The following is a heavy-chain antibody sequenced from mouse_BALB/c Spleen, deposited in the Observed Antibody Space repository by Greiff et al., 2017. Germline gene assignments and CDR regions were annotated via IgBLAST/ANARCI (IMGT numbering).Heavy chain of an antibody. J-gene: IGHJ1*01. CDR3: ARPGLNYYGSSYVWYFDV. D-gene: IGHD1-1*01. CDR2: ISSGGSYT. V-gene: IGHV5-6*01. CDR1: GFTFSSYG. Sequence: EVHLVESGGDLVKPGGSLKLSCAASGFTFSSYGMSWVRQTPDKRLEWVATISSGGSYTYYPDSVKGRFTISRDNAKNTLYLQMSSLKSEDTAMYYCARPGLNYYGSSYVWYFDVWGAGTTVTVSS.